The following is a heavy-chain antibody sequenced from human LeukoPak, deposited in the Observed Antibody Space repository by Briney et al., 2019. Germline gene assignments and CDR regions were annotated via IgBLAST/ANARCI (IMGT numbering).Heavy chain of an antibody. V-gene: IGHV3-21*01. CDR1: GFTFSSYN. D-gene: IGHD6-6*01. CDR2: ISSSSSYI. CDR3: ARARGSSLVYYYYMDV. Sequence: GGSLRLSCAASGFTFSSYNINWVRQAPGKGLEWVSSISSSSSYIYYADSVKGRLTISRDNDKKLLYLQMDSLRAEDTAVYYCARARGSSLVYYYYMDVWGKGTTVTVSS. J-gene: IGHJ6*03.